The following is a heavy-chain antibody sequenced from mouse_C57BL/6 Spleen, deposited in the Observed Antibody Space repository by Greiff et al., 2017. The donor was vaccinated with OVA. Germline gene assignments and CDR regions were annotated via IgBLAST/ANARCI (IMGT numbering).Heavy chain of an antibody. J-gene: IGHJ2*01. D-gene: IGHD3-1*01. Sequence: QVQLQQSGAELARPGASVKLSCKASGYTFTSYGISWVKQRTGQGLEWIGEIYPRSGNTYYNEKFKGKATLTADKSSSTAYMELRSLTSEDSAVYFCARSGGREEGFDYWGQGTTLTVSS. CDR1: GYTFTSYG. CDR3: ARSGGREEGFDY. CDR2: IYPRSGNT. V-gene: IGHV1-81*01.